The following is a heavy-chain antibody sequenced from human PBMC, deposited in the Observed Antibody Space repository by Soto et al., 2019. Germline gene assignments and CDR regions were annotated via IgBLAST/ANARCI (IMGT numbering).Heavy chain of an antibody. Sequence: QVQLVQSGAEVKKPGASVKVSCKASGYTFTSYGISWVRQAPGQGLEWMGWISAYNGNTNYAQKLQGRVTMTTDTSASTAYMELRSLRSDDTAVYYCPRYPYDSSDYLPYNWFDPWGQGTLVTVSS. CDR2: ISAYNGNT. D-gene: IGHD3-22*01. CDR3: PRYPYDSSDYLPYNWFDP. V-gene: IGHV1-18*01. CDR1: GYTFTSYG. J-gene: IGHJ5*02.